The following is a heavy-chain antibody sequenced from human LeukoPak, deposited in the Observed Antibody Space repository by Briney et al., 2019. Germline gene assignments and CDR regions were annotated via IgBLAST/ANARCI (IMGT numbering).Heavy chain of an antibody. D-gene: IGHD4-17*01. CDR3: AKDLYYGDYSDY. CDR2: ISTNGAST. CDR1: GFTFNNYA. Sequence: GGSLRLSCAASGFTFNNYAMSWLRQAPGKGPEWVSGISTNGASTYYVDSVKGRFTISRDNSKNTLYLQMNSLRAEDTAVYYCAKDLYYGDYSDYWGQGTLVTVSS. V-gene: IGHV3-23*01. J-gene: IGHJ4*02.